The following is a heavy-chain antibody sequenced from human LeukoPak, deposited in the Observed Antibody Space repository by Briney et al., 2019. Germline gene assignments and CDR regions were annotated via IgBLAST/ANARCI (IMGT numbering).Heavy chain of an antibody. Sequence: PSETLSLTCAVYGGSFSGYYWSWIRQPPGKGLEWIGEINHSGSTNYNPSLKSRVTISVDTSKNQFSLKLSSVTAADMAVYYCARGDSEYSSSPVDYWGQGTLVTVSS. CDR2: INHSGST. CDR1: GGSFSGYY. D-gene: IGHD6-6*01. V-gene: IGHV4-34*01. J-gene: IGHJ4*02. CDR3: ARGDSEYSSSPVDY.